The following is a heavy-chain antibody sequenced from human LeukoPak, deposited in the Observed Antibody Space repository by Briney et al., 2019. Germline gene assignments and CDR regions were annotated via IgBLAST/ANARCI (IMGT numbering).Heavy chain of an antibody. CDR3: ARWGYIVGAMVADY. D-gene: IGHD1-26*01. J-gene: IGHJ4*02. V-gene: IGHV1-18*01. Sequence: ASVQVSCKASGYSFTSYGISWVRQAPGQGREWMGWISAYNGNTNYAQKPQGRVTMTTDTSTSTAYLELRSLRSDDTAVYYCARWGYIVGAMVADYWGQGTLVTVSS. CDR1: GYSFTSYG. CDR2: ISAYNGNT.